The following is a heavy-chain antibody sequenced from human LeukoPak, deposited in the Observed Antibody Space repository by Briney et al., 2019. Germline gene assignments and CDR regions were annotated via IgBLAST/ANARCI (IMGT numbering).Heavy chain of an antibody. V-gene: IGHV4-38-2*02. D-gene: IGHD3-22*01. CDR3: ARTSYYYDSSGYWYYYYMDV. CDR2: IYHSGST. CDR1: GYSISSGYY. J-gene: IGHJ6*03. Sequence: SETLSLTLTVSGYSISSGYYWGWIRQPPGKGLECIGSIYHSGSTYYNPSLKSRVTISVDTSKNQFSLKLSSVTAADTAVYYCARTSYYYDSSGYWYYYYMDVWGKGTTVTVSS.